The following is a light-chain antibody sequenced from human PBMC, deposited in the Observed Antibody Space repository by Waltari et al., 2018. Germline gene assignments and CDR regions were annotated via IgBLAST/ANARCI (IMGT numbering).Light chain of an antibody. V-gene: IGKV3-15*01. CDR3: QQYDNWPPMYT. Sequence: EVVMTQSPATLPLSPGERATRSCRASLSVFSNLAWYQQSPGQAPRLLIYGAFIRATGVPARFSGSGSGTDFTLTISSLQPEDFAVYYCQQYDNWPPMYTFGQGTKLEIK. CDR1: LSVFSN. J-gene: IGKJ2*01. CDR2: GAF.